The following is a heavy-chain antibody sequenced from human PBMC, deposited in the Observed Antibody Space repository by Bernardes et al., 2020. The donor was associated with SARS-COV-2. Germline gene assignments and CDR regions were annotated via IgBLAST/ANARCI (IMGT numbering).Heavy chain of an antibody. J-gene: IGHJ4*02. Sequence: GGSLKISCKGSGYSFTSYWIGWVRQMPGKGLEWMGIIYPGDSDTRYSPSFQGQVTISADKSISTAYLQWSSLKASDTAMYYCARSKGYCSSTSCYTGFDYWGQGTLVTVSS. CDR2: IYPGDSDT. CDR1: GYSFTSYW. CDR3: ARSKGYCSSTSCYTGFDY. V-gene: IGHV5-51*01. D-gene: IGHD2-2*02.